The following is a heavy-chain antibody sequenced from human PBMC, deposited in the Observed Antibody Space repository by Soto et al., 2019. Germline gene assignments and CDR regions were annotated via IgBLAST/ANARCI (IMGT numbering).Heavy chain of an antibody. J-gene: IGHJ5*02. CDR1: GFTFSNYA. CDR3: TKVTSLFGGWFDP. V-gene: IGHV3-23*01. CDR2: ISDSGGIT. Sequence: GSLRLSCAASGFTFSNYAMSWVRQTPGKGLEWVSVISDSGGITKYADSVKGRLTISRDNSKNTLFLQVNSLRVDDTAVYYCTKVTSLFGGWFDPWGQGTLVTV. D-gene: IGHD3-16*01.